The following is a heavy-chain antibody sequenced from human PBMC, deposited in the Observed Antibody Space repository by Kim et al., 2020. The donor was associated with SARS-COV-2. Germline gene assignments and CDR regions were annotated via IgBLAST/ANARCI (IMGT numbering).Heavy chain of an antibody. CDR3: ARGGRGYSYGYRQRQDGMDV. CDR1: GGSFSGYY. V-gene: IGHV4-34*01. J-gene: IGHJ6*02. Sequence: SETLSLTCAVYGGSFSGYYWSWIRQPPGKGLEWIGEINHSGSTNYNPSLKSRVTISVDTSKNQFSLKLSSVTAADTAVYYCARGGRGYSYGYRQRQDGMDVWGQGTTVTVSS. D-gene: IGHD5-18*01. CDR2: INHSGST.